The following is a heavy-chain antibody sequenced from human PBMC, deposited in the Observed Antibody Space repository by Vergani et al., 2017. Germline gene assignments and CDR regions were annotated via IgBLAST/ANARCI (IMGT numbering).Heavy chain of an antibody. CDR2: ISSSSSYT. J-gene: IGHJ4*02. V-gene: IGHV3-11*06. Sequence: QVQLVESGGGLVKPGGSLRLSCAASGFTFSDYYMSWIRQAPGKGLEWVSYISSSSSYTNYADSVKGRFTISRDNAKNSLYLQMNGLRAEDTAVYYCARVSYSGGHEDYWGQGTLVTVSS. D-gene: IGHD1-26*01. CDR3: ARVSYSGGHEDY. CDR1: GFTFSDYY.